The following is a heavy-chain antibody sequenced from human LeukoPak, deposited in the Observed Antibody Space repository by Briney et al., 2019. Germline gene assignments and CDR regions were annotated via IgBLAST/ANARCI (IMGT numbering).Heavy chain of an antibody. CDR3: ARRYDFWSGYFHGNNWFDP. CDR1: GYSFTSYW. D-gene: IGHD3-3*01. Sequence: GESLKISCKGSGYSFTSYWIGWVRQMPGKGLEWMGIIYPGDSDTRYSPSFQGQVTISADKSISTAYLQWSSLKASDTAMYYCARRYDFWSGYFHGNNWFDPWGQGTLVTVSS. V-gene: IGHV5-51*01. CDR2: IYPGDSDT. J-gene: IGHJ5*02.